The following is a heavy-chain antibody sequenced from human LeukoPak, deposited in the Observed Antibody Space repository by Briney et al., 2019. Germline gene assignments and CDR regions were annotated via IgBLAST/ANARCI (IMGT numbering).Heavy chain of an antibody. D-gene: IGHD3-10*01. CDR3: ARAYYGSGSYYKGFVGWFDP. Sequence: EASVKVSCKASGYTFTSYGISWVRQAPGQGLEWMGIINPSGGSTSYAQKFQGRVTMTRDTSTSTVYMELSSLRSEDTAVYYCARAYYGSGSYYKGFVGWFDPWGQGTLVTVSS. V-gene: IGHV1-46*01. CDR1: GYTFTSYG. CDR2: INPSGGST. J-gene: IGHJ5*02.